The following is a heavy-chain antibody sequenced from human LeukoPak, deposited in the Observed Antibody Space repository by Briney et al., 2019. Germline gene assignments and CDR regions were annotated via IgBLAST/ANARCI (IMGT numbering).Heavy chain of an antibody. CDR2: VNPSGGST. J-gene: IGHJ4*02. V-gene: IGHV1-46*01. Sequence: ASVKVSCKASGYTFTSYYMHRVRQAPGQGLEWMGIVNPSGGSTSYAQKFQGRVTMTRDMSTSTVYMELSSLRSEDTAVYYCARSGLLYHDGLDYWGQGTLVTVSS. D-gene: IGHD3-3*01. CDR3: ARSGLLYHDGLDY. CDR1: GYTFTSYY.